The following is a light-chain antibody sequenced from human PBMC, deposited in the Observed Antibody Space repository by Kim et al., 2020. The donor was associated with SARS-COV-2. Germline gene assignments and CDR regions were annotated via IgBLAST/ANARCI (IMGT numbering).Light chain of an antibody. J-gene: IGLJ3*02. CDR1: SSNIGSNN. V-gene: IGLV1-44*01. Sequence: ELTQPPSASGTPGQRVTISCSGSSSNIGSNNVVWYQQLPGAAPNLLIYSNNQRPSGIPDRFSGSRSGTSASLAISGLQSGVEADYYCAVWDDSLKQGVFGGGTQLTVL. CDR3: AVWDDSLKQGV. CDR2: SNN.